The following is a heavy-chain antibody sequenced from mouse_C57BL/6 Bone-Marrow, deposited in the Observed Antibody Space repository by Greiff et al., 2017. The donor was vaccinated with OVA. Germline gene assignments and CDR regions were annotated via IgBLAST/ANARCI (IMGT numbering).Heavy chain of an antibody. J-gene: IGHJ1*03. Sequence: EVQLQQSGPELVKPGASVKISCKASGYSFTGYYMNWVKQSPEKSLEWIGEINPSTGGTTYNQKFKAKATLTVDKSSSTAYMQLKSLTSEDSAVYYCARQGYYGSSYDWYFDVWGTGTTVTVSS. CDR1: GYSFTGYY. CDR2: INPSTGGT. D-gene: IGHD1-1*01. V-gene: IGHV1-42*01. CDR3: ARQGYYGSSYDWYFDV.